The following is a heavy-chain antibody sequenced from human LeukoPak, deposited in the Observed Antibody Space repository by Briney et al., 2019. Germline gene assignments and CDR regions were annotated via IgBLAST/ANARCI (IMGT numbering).Heavy chain of an antibody. CDR1: GFTFSSYG. CDR2: ISYDGSNK. V-gene: IGHV3-30*18. D-gene: IGHD5-18*01. J-gene: IGHJ4*02. Sequence: GGSLRLSCAASGFTFSSYGMHWVRQAPGKGLEWVAVISYDGSNKYYADSVKGRFTISRDNSKNTLCLQMNSLRAEDTAVYYCAKVFRDTATGSFVGYFDYWGQGTLVTVSS. CDR3: AKVFRDTATGSFVGYFDY.